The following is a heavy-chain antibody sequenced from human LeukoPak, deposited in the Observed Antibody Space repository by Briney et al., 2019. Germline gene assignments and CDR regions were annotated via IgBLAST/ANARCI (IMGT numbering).Heavy chain of an antibody. D-gene: IGHD6-13*01. CDR1: GYTFTSYY. J-gene: IGHJ4*02. CDR2: INPSGGST. Sequence: GASVKVSCKASGYTFTSYYMHWVRQAPGQGLEWMGIINPSGGSTSYAQKFQGRVTMTKDTSTSTVYMELSSLRSEDTAVYYCARYSVTPRAAAGTLDYWGQGTLVTVSS. CDR3: ARYSVTPRAAAGTLDY. V-gene: IGHV1-46*01.